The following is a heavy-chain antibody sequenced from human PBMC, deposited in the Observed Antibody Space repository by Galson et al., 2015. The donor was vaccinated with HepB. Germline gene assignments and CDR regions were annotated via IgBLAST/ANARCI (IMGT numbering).Heavy chain of an antibody. J-gene: IGHJ6*03. V-gene: IGHV4-59*01. CDR1: GDSISSYY. Sequence: LSLTCNVSGDSISSYYWSWIRQPPGKGLEWIGFISNSGNTKYNPSLKSRVTIYVDTSKNQFSLKLRSVTAADTAVYFCARSARPNQGGLNQYYYYMDVWGKGATVTVSS. CDR2: ISNSGNT. CDR3: ARSARPNQGGLNQYYYYMDV. D-gene: IGHD3/OR15-3a*01.